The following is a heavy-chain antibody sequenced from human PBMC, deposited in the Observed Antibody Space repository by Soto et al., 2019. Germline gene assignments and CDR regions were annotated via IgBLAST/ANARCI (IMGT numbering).Heavy chain of an antibody. D-gene: IGHD6-13*01. CDR2: INAGNGNT. CDR3: ARPHFSSSYYFGY. J-gene: IGHJ4*02. CDR1: GYTFTSYA. Sequence: QVQLVQSGAEVKKPGASVKVSCKASGYTFTSYAMHWVRQAPGQRLEWMGWINAGNGNTKYSQKFQGRVTMTRDTSASTAYMELSSLRSEDTAVYYCARPHFSSSYYFGYWGQGTLVTVSS. V-gene: IGHV1-3*01.